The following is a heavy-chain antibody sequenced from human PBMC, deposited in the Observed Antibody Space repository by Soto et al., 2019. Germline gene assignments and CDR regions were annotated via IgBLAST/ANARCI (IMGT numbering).Heavy chain of an antibody. CDR2: FDPKDGET. Sequence: ASVKVSCKVSGYTLTELSMHWGRQAPGKGLEWMGGFDPKDGETIYAQKFQGRVTMTEDTSTDTAYMELSSLRSEDTAVYYCATGYSYGPIFDYWGQGTLVTVSS. CDR3: ATGYSYGPIFDY. J-gene: IGHJ4*02. V-gene: IGHV1-24*01. CDR1: GYTLTELS. D-gene: IGHD5-18*01.